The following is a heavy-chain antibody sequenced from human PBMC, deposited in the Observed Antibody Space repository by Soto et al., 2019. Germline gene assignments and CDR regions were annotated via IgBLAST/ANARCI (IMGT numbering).Heavy chain of an antibody. D-gene: IGHD3-22*01. CDR1: GYSFTTYW. V-gene: IGHV5-10-1*01. Sequence: PGASLKISCKGSGYSFTTYWISWVRQMPGKGLEWMGRIDPSDSYTNYSPSFQGHVTIPADKSISTAYLQWSGLKASDTAMYYCARSLGYDSSGYYPDYWGQGTLVTVSS. J-gene: IGHJ4*02. CDR2: IDPSDSYT. CDR3: ARSLGYDSSGYYPDY.